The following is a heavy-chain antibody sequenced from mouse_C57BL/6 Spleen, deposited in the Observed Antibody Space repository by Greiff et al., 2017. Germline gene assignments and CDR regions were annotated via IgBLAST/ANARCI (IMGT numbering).Heavy chain of an antibody. V-gene: IGHV1-53*01. CDR3: ARFYYDCDGYCDV. CDR2: INPSNGGT. J-gene: IGHJ1*03. D-gene: IGHD2-4*01. Sequence: VQLQQPGTELVKPGASVKLSCKASGYTFTSYWLHWVKQRPGQGLEWIGNINPSNGGTNYNEKFKSKATLTVDKSSSTAYMQLSSLTLEDSAVYYCARFYYDCDGYCDVWGTGTTVTVAS. CDR1: GYTFTSYW.